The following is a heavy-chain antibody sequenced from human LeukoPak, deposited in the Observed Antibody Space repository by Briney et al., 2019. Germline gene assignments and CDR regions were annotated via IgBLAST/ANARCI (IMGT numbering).Heavy chain of an antibody. CDR1: GYTFTASN. CDR3: AREGSSGY. V-gene: IGHV1-2*02. J-gene: IGHJ4*02. CDR2: ISPNNGAT. Sequence: GASVKVSCKASGYTFTASNIHWVRQAPGQGLEWMGWISPNNGATTYAQNFQGRVIMTRDTSISTAYIELNRLTSDDTAVYFCAREGSSGYWGQGTLVTVSS. D-gene: IGHD1-26*01.